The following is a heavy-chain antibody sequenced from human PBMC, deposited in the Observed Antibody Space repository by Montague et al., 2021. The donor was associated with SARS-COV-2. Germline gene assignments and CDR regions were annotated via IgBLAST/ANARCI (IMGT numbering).Heavy chain of an antibody. J-gene: IGHJ4*02. CDR2: IYASGGT. Sequence: SETLSLTCTVSGXSISSFYWNWIRQPAGEGLEWIGRIYASGGTNYNPSLKSRVTMSVDTSKNQFSLKLNSVTAADTAVYYCGRGVVAATPVVDYWGRGTLVTVSS. CDR3: GRGVVAATPVVDY. V-gene: IGHV4-4*07. D-gene: IGHD2-15*01. CDR1: GXSISSFY.